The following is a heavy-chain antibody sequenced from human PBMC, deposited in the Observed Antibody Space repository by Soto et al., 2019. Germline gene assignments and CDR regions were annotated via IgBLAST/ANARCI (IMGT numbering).Heavy chain of an antibody. Sequence: ASVKVSCKASGYTFTSYGISWVRQAPGQGLEWMGWISAYNGNTNYAQKLQGRVTMTTDTSTSTAYMELRSLRSDDTAVYYCARVDEREYYDFWSGYYPFDYWGQGTLVTVSS. J-gene: IGHJ4*02. CDR3: ARVDEREYYDFWSGYYPFDY. D-gene: IGHD3-3*01. V-gene: IGHV1-18*04. CDR1: GYTFTSYG. CDR2: ISAYNGNT.